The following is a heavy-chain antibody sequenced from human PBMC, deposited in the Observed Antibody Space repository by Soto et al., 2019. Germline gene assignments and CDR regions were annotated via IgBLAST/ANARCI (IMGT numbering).Heavy chain of an antibody. CDR1: GFSFSTYG. J-gene: IGHJ4*02. CDR2: ISYDGSDK. V-gene: IGHV3-30*18. D-gene: IGHD2-21*01. CDR3: AKGRSTNYCGGVNCYGGEN. Sequence: QVQLVESGGGVVQPGRSLRLSCAASGFSFSTYGMHWVRQAPGKGLEWVAVISYDGSDKYYADSVKGRVTISRDNSKNTLYLEMNRLRAEDTAVYYCAKGRSTNYCGGVNCYGGENWGQGTLVTVSS.